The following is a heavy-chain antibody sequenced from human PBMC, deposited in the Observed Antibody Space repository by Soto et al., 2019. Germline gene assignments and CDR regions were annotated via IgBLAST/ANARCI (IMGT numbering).Heavy chain of an antibody. CDR2: ISSSSSYI. D-gene: IGHD3-10*01. J-gene: IGHJ2*01. V-gene: IGHV3-21*01. CDR3: ARRFAGVFWYFDL. CDR1: GFTFSSYS. Sequence: PGGSLRLSCAASGFTFSSYSMNWVRQAPGKGLEWVSSISSSSSYIYYADSVKGRFTISRDNAKNSLYLQMNSLRAEDTAVYYCARRFAGVFWYFDLWGRGTLVTVS.